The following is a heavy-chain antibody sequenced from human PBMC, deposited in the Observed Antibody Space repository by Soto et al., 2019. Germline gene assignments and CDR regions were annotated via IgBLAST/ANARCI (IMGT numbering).Heavy chain of an antibody. V-gene: IGHV3-7*01. Sequence: PGGSLRLSCAASGFTFSTYWMSWVRQAPGRGLEWVANIKQDESEEYYVDSVKGRFTISRDNAKNSLYLQMNSLRAEDTAVYYCARDYCGGHCKLDYWGQATLVTVSS. CDR2: IKQDESEE. D-gene: IGHD2-21*02. CDR1: GFTFSTYW. CDR3: ARDYCGGHCKLDY. J-gene: IGHJ4*02.